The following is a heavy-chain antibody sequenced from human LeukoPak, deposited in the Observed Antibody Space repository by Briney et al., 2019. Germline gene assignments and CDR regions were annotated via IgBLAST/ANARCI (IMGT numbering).Heavy chain of an antibody. J-gene: IGHJ4*02. CDR3: AREEDYGDYPDY. V-gene: IGHV3-21*01. CDR2: ISSSSSYI. D-gene: IGHD4-17*01. Sequence: GGSLRLSCAASGFTFSSYSMNWVRQAPGKELEWVSSISSSSSYIYYADSVKGRFTISRDNAKNSLYLQMNSLRAEDTAVYYCAREEDYGDYPDYWGQGTLVTVSS. CDR1: GFTFSSYS.